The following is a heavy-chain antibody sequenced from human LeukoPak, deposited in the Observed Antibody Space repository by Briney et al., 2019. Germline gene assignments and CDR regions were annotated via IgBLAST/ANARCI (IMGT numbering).Heavy chain of an antibody. J-gene: IGHJ4*02. D-gene: IGHD5-12*01. V-gene: IGHV3-21*04. CDR3: AKGLFSAYDKYLDS. Sequence: GGSLRLSCAGSGFAFESFTMTWVRRAPGKGLEWVSLISATSSDVNYAESVRGRFTISRDNAKNSLFLLMDSLRVEDTAIYYCAKGLFSAYDKYLDSWGQGTLVTVSS. CDR2: ISATSSDV. CDR1: GFAFESFT.